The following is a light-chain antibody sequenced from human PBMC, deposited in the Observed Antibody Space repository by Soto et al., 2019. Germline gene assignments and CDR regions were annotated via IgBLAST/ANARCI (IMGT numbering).Light chain of an antibody. CDR3: CSYAGSSTLYV. J-gene: IGLJ1*01. CDR1: SSDVGSYNL. Sequence: QSALTQPASVSGSPGQSSTISCTGTSSDVGSYNLVSWYQQHPGKAPKLIIYEVTKRPSGVSNRFSGSKSGNTASLTISGLQAEDEADYYCCSYAGSSTLYVFGTGTKVTVL. CDR2: EVT. V-gene: IGLV2-23*02.